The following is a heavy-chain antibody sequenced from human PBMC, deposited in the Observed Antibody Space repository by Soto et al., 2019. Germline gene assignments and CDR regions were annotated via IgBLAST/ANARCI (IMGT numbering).Heavy chain of an antibody. D-gene: IGHD3-22*01. J-gene: IGHJ4*02. CDR1: GFTFSSSW. Sequence: GGSLRLSCAASGFTFSSSWMNWVRQAPGKGLEWVADIKQDGSEKYYVDSLKGRFTISRDNAKNSLYLQMNSLRAEDTAVYYCARGDYFDRRFDSWGQGTLVTVSS. V-gene: IGHV3-7*03. CDR2: IKQDGSEK. CDR3: ARGDYFDRRFDS.